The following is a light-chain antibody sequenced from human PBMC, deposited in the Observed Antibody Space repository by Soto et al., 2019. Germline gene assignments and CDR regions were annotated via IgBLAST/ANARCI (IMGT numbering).Light chain of an antibody. V-gene: IGKV1-5*03. CDR1: QTLGSS. CDR3: QHYDSYSMT. J-gene: IGKJ3*01. CDR2: KTS. Sequence: DLQMTQSPSTLSASVGDTVTITCRASQTLGSSLAWYQHKPGRAPYLLIYKTSTLEPGVPSRFSGYGSATEFTLAISGLQADDFATYYCQHYDSYSMTFGPGTKVDL.